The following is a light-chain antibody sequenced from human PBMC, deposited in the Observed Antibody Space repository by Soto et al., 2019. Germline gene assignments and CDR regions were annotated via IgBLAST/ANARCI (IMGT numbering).Light chain of an antibody. CDR1: QDINNY. J-gene: IGKJ5*01. V-gene: IGKV1-33*01. CDR2: DAS. CDR3: PQYDSFPLT. Sequence: DIQMTQSPSSLSASVGDRVTITCQASQDINNYLNWYQQKPGKAPKLLIYDASNLETGVPSRFSGRGSGTDFTFTISCLQPEDIATYYCPQYDSFPLTFGQGTRLEIK.